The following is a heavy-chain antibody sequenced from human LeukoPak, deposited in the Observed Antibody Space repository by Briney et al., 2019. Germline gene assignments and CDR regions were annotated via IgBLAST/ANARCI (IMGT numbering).Heavy chain of an antibody. CDR1: GGSISSYY. CDR2: IYYSGST. D-gene: IGHD6-13*01. V-gene: IGHV4-59*01. CDR3: ARSGKGYSSSWYDY. Sequence: SETLSLTCTVSGGSISSYYWSWIRQPPGKGLGWIGYIYYSGSTNYNPSLKSRVTISVDTSKNQFSLKLSSVTAADTAVYYCARSGKGYSSSWYDYWGQGTLVTVSS. J-gene: IGHJ4*02.